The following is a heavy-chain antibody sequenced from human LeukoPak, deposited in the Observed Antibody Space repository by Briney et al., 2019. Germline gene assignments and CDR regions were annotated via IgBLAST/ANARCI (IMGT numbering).Heavy chain of an antibody. Sequence: GGSLRLSCAASVVTFSSYAMSGGRQAPGKGLEWVSSISGSGGSKYFADSVTGGCTISRDISMNTLYLQMNSLRAEDTAVYYCAKAGGFCSGTSCPTDSWGQGPLVTVSS. CDR3: AKAGGFCSGTSCPTDS. CDR2: ISGSGGSK. J-gene: IGHJ4*02. CDR1: VVTFSSYA. V-gene: IGHV3-23*01. D-gene: IGHD2-2*01.